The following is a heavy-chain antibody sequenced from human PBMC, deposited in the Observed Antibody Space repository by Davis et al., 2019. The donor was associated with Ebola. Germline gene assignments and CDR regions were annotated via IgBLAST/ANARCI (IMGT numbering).Heavy chain of an antibody. Sequence: ASVKVSCKASGYTFTGYYMHWVRQAPGHGLEWMGVINPSGGRTSYAQKFQGRVTMTRDTSTNTVYMEVSSLRSEDTAVYYCARDGTDYYGLDVWGLGTTVSVSS. CDR1: GYTFTGYY. D-gene: IGHD3/OR15-3a*01. CDR3: ARDGTDYYGLDV. V-gene: IGHV1-46*01. J-gene: IGHJ6*02. CDR2: INPSGGRT.